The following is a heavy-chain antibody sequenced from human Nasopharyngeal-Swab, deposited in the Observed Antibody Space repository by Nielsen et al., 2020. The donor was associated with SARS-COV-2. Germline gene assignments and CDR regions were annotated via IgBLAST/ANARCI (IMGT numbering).Heavy chain of an antibody. CDR2: INFSGTT. Sequence: RQAPGKGLEWVGYINFSGTTNYNPSLKSRVTIPVDTSKNQFSLMLNSMTAADTAVYYCARGRGYAYPVDYWGQGIRVTVSS. D-gene: IGHD1-1*01. V-gene: IGHV4-59*01. J-gene: IGHJ4*02. CDR3: ARGRGYAYPVDY.